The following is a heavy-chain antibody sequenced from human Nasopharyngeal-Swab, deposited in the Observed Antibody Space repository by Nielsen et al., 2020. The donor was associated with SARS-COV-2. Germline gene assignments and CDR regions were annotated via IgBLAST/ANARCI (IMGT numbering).Heavy chain of an antibody. D-gene: IGHD3-16*01. J-gene: IGHJ2*01. CDR1: GYGFSSYG. CDR2: ISPYNGNT. CDR3: ARKLGAPRAWYFDL. V-gene: IGHV1-18*01. Sequence: ASVKVSCKASGYGFSSYGISWVRQAPGQGLEWMGWISPYNGNTNYPQKFQGRVTVTADPSTSTAYLELRSLRSDDTAIYYCARKLGAPRAWYFDLWGRGTLVTVSS.